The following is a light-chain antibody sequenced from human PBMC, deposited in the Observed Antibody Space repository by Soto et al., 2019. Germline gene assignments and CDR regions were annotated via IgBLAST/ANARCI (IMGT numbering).Light chain of an antibody. CDR1: TGAVTSGHY. CDR2: DTS. J-gene: IGLJ3*02. Sequence: QTVVTQEPSLTVSPGGTVTLTCASSTGAVTSGHYPYWFQQKPGQAPRTLIYDTSNKQSWTPARFSGSVLGGKAALTLSGAQPEDEADYYCLLGYSDARWVFGGGTQLTVL. V-gene: IGLV7-46*01. CDR3: LLGYSDARWV.